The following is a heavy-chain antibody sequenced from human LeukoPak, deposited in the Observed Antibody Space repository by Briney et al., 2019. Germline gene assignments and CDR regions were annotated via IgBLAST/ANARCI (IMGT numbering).Heavy chain of an antibody. CDR1: GYTFTSYG. V-gene: IGHV1-18*01. CDR3: ARDRIVGAEDDAFHF. D-gene: IGHD1-26*01. J-gene: IGHJ3*01. Sequence: ASVKVPCKASGYTFTSYGISWVRQAPGQGLEWMGWISGYNGNTNYAQKVQGRVTMTADTSTSTAFMELRSLRSDDTAVYYCARDRIVGAEDDAFHFWGQGTMVTVSS. CDR2: ISGYNGNT.